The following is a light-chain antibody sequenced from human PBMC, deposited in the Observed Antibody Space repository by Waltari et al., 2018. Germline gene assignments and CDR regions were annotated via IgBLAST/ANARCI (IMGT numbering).Light chain of an antibody. CDR3: MQSLQTPLT. CDR1: QSLLHSNTYSY. J-gene: IGKJ1*01. CDR2: LGS. V-gene: IGKV2-28*01. Sequence: DIEMTQSPLSLPVTPGDPASISCRSSQSLLHSNTYSYLDWYLQKPGHAPQLMIHLGSNRASGVPDRFRGSGSGTDFTLNISRVEAEDVGIYYCMQSLQTPLTFGQGTKVEIK.